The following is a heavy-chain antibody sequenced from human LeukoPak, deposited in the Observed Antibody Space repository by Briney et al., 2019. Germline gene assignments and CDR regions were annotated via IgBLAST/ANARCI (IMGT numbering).Heavy chain of an antibody. D-gene: IGHD3-10*01. Sequence: GGSLRLSCAASGFTFSSYAMHWVRQAPGKGLEWVANIKQDGSVKYYVDSVKGRFTLSRDSVKNSLDLQMNSLRVEDTAVYYCAKEASGRSYDYWGQGTLVTVSS. CDR1: GFTFSSYA. CDR2: IKQDGSVK. V-gene: IGHV3-7*04. CDR3: AKEASGRSYDY. J-gene: IGHJ4*02.